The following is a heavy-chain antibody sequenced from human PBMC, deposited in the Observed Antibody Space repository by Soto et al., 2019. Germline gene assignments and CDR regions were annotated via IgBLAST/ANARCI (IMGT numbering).Heavy chain of an antibody. V-gene: IGHV3-23*01. CDR3: SEDGRSTPYYYYYYMDV. J-gene: IGHJ6*03. D-gene: IGHD2-15*01. CDR1: GFTFSSHA. Sequence: PGGSLRLSCAASGFTFSSHAMSWVRQAPGKGLEWVSAISGSIGSTYYADSVKGRFTISRDNSKNTLYLQMNSLRAEDTAVYYCSEDGRSTPYYYYYYMDVWGKGTTVTVSS. CDR2: ISGSIGST.